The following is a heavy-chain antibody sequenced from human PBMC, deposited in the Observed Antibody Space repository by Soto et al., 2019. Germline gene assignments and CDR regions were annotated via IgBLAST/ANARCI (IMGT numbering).Heavy chain of an antibody. CDR2: IYSTGSS. CDR3: ARDGIKLWLSARVRSDT. J-gene: IGHJ5*01. V-gene: IGHV4-30-4*01. Sequence: SETLSLTCTVSGGSISSGNYYWSWIRQSPGKGLEWIGYIYSTGSSYYNPSLRSRVSMSVDTSKNQFSLNLSSVTAADTAVYFCARDGIKLWLSARVRSDTWYPGPLVT. D-gene: IGHD5-18*01. CDR1: GGSISSGNYY.